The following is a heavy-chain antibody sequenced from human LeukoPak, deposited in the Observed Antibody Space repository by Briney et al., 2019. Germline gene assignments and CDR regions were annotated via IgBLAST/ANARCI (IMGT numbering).Heavy chain of an antibody. D-gene: IGHD3-16*01. J-gene: IGHJ3*02. Sequence: SETLSLTCAVSGYSLSSGYYWGWIRQPPGKGLEWIGSIYHSGSTCYNPSLKSRVTISVDTSKNQFSLKLSSVTAADTAVYYCARHLGAVAAFVIWGQGTMVTVSS. CDR2: IYHSGST. V-gene: IGHV4-38-2*01. CDR1: GYSLSSGYY. CDR3: ARHLGAVAAFVI.